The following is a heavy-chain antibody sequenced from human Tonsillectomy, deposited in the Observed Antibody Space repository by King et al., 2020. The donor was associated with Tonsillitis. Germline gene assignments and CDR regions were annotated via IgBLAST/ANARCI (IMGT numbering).Heavy chain of an antibody. D-gene: IGHD4/OR15-4a*01. V-gene: IGHV3-30-3*01. CDR1: GFTFSNYA. Sequence: QVQLVESGGGVVQPGRSLRLSCAASGFTFSNYAMHWVRQAPGKGLEWVAVISFDVNNKYYADSVKGRFTVSRDNSKNTLYLQMNSLRADDTAVYYCARGLGVLTGHDACATWGQGTLGTVSS. CDR2: ISFDVNNK. J-gene: IGHJ3*02. CDR3: ARGLGVLTGHDACAT.